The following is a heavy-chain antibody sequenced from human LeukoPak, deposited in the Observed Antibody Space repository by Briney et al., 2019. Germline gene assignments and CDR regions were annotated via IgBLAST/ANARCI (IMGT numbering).Heavy chain of an antibody. CDR1: GGSFSGYY. D-gene: IGHD3-10*01. CDR3: ARDRRYYGSGGGAFDI. Sequence: SETLSLTCAVYGGSFSGYYWSWIRQPPGKGLEWIGEINHSGSTNYNPSLKSRVTMSVDTSKNQFSLKLSSVTAADTVVYYCARDRRYYGSGGGAFDIWGQGTMVTVSS. V-gene: IGHV4-34*01. CDR2: INHSGST. J-gene: IGHJ3*02.